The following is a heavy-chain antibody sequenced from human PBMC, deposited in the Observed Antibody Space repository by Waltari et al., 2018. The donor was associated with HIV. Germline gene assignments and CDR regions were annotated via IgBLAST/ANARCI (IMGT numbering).Heavy chain of an antibody. V-gene: IGHV3-74*01. J-gene: IGHJ4*02. Sequence: VQLVESVGGSIKTGGSLRLSCASSGFSVRNPWMYWVSQGPGKGLVWVARINSDGSSRNYADAVKGRFVISRDNARNTVYLQLNNLKVEDTAVYFCARASHYIEFSTFDGDYYFDFWGRGTRVAVSS. CDR1: GFSVRNPW. D-gene: IGHD3-3*02. CDR3: ARASHYIEFSTFDGDYYFDF. CDR2: INSDGSSR.